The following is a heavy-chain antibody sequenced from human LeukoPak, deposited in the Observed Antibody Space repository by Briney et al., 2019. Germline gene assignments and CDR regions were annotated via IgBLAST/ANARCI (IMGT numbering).Heavy chain of an antibody. D-gene: IGHD2-15*01. CDR3: ARDLGYCSGGSCRIFDY. CDR1: GGSFSSEA. CDR2: IIPIFGTA. Sequence: SVKVSCKAFGGSFSSEAISWVRQAPGQGLEWMGGIIPIFGTANYAQKFQGRVTITTDESTTTAYMEVSSLRSEDTAVYYCARDLGYCSGGSCRIFDYWGQGTLATVSS. V-gene: IGHV1-69*05. J-gene: IGHJ4*02.